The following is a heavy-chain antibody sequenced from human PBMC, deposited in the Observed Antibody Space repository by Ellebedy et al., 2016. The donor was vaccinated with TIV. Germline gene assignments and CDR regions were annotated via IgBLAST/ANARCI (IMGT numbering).Heavy chain of an antibody. CDR1: GFSISDYS. CDR2: ISRDRSTI. Sequence: PGGSLRLSCLVSGFSISDYSMNWVRQAPGKGLEWVSYISRDRSTIFYADSVKGRFTTSGDNAKNTLYLQMNSLGVEDTAVYYCAREHRDGSGTYYTAFDIWGRGTMVTVSS. CDR3: AREHRDGSGTYYTAFDI. D-gene: IGHD3-10*01. V-gene: IGHV3-48*04. J-gene: IGHJ3*02.